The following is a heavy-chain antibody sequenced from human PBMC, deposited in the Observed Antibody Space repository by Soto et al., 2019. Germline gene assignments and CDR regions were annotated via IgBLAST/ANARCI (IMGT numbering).Heavy chain of an antibody. Sequence: LSLSCTVSGSSISNWWSWVRPPPGKGLEWIGEIFHSGSTKYKPSLKRRVTISVDKANNQFSLKRSSVTAADTAVYYCARGGIAAAGFDYWGPGTLVT. CDR1: GSSISNW. CDR3: ARGGIAAAGFDY. CDR2: IFHSGST. V-gene: IGHV4-4*02. J-gene: IGHJ4*02. D-gene: IGHD6-13*01.